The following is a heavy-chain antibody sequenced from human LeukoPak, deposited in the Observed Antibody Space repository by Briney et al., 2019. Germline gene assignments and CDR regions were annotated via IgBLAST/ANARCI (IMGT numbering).Heavy chain of an antibody. V-gene: IGHV3-73*01. Sequence: PGGSLRLSCAASGFTFSDYHMDWVRQAPGKGLEWVGRIRSKANSYATAYAASVKGRFTISRDDSKNTAYLQMNSLKTEDTAVYYCTRHSSGYPYWGQGTLVTVSS. CDR2: IRSKANSYAT. J-gene: IGHJ4*02. CDR3: TRHSSGYPY. CDR1: GFTFSDYH. D-gene: IGHD3-3*01.